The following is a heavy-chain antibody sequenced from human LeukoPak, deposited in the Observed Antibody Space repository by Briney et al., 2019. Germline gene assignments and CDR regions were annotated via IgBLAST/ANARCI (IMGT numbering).Heavy chain of an antibody. Sequence: GSSVNVSCKASGYTFTSYYMHWVRQAPGQGLEWMGIINPSGGSTSYAQKFQGRVTMTRDTSTSTVYMELSSLRSEDTAVYYCARENVDTAMVIDYWGQGTLVTVSS. D-gene: IGHD5-18*01. J-gene: IGHJ4*02. V-gene: IGHV1-46*01. CDR1: GYTFTSYY. CDR2: INPSGGST. CDR3: ARENVDTAMVIDY.